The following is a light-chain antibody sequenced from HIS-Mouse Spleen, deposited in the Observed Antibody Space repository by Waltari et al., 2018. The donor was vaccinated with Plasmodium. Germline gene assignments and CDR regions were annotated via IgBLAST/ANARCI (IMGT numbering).Light chain of an antibody. J-gene: IGLJ3*02. CDR3: QVWDSSTV. CDR1: NIGSKN. V-gene: IGLV3-9*01. Sequence: SYELTQPLSVSVALGTTARITCGGNNIGSKNVHWYQTKPGQAPGLVIYRDSNRPYGIPEGFSGSNSGNTATLYVSRAQAGDEADYYCQVWDSSTVFGGGTKLTVL. CDR2: RDS.